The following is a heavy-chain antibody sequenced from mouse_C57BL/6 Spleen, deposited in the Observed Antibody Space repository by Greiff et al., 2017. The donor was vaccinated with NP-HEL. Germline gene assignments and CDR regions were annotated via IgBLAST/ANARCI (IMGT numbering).Heavy chain of an antibody. J-gene: IGHJ4*01. Sequence: QVQLQQPGAELVRPGTSVKLSCKASGYTFTSYWMHWVKQRPGQGLEWIGVIDPSDSYTNYNQKFKGKATLTVDTSSSTAYMQLSSLTSEDSAGYYCASITTVVGPYYYAMDYWGQGTSVTVSS. V-gene: IGHV1-59*01. D-gene: IGHD1-1*01. CDR1: GYTFTSYW. CDR3: ASITTVVGPYYYAMDY. CDR2: IDPSDSYT.